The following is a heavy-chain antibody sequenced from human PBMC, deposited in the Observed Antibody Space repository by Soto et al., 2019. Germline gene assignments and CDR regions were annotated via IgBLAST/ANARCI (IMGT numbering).Heavy chain of an antibody. V-gene: IGHV4-4*07. CDR1: GGSISSYC. Sequence: SETLYLTCTVSGGSISSYCWSWIRQPAGKGLEWIGRIYTSGSTNYNPSLKSRVTMSVDTSKNQFSLKLSSVTAADTAVYYCASYSSSSPGPFDYWGQGTLVTVSS. CDR3: ASYSSSSPGPFDY. J-gene: IGHJ4*02. CDR2: IYTSGST. D-gene: IGHD6-6*01.